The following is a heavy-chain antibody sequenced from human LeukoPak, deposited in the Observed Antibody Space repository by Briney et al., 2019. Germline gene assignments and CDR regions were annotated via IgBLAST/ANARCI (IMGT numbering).Heavy chain of an antibody. D-gene: IGHD4-17*01. CDR2: ISGSGGST. CDR1: GFTFSSYA. J-gene: IGHJ6*02. V-gene: IGHV3-23*01. CDR3: AKDFYGDYGMDV. Sequence: GGSLRLSCAASGFTFSSYAMSWVRQAPGKGLEWVSGISGSGGSTYYADSVKVRFTISRDNSKNTLYLQMNSLRAEDTAVYYCAKDFYGDYGMDVWGQGTTVTVSS.